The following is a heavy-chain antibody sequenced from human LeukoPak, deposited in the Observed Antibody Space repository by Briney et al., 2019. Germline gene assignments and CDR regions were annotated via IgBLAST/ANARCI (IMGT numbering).Heavy chain of an antibody. CDR1: GYTFTSYD. D-gene: IGHD6-19*01. CDR3: ARGRRYSSGWTIYYYMDV. CDR2: MNPNSGNT. J-gene: IGHJ6*03. Sequence: ASVKVSCKASGYTFTSYDINWVRQATGQGLEWMGWMNPNSGNTGYAQKFQGRVTMTRNTSISTAYMELSSLRSEDTAVYYCARGRRYSSGWTIYYYMDVWGKGTTVTISS. V-gene: IGHV1-8*02.